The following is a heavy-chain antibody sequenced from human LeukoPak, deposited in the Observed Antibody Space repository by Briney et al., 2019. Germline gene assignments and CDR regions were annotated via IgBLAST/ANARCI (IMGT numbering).Heavy chain of an antibody. J-gene: IGHJ4*02. D-gene: IGHD6-19*01. V-gene: IGHV3-21*04. Sequence: GGSLRLSCAASGFTFSSYSMNWVRQAPGKGLEWVSSISSSSSYIYYADSVKGRFTISRDNAKNSLYLQMNSLRAEDTAVYYCARVEQWLASFLDYWGQGTLVTVSS. CDR1: GFTFSSYS. CDR2: ISSSSSYI. CDR3: ARVEQWLASFLDY.